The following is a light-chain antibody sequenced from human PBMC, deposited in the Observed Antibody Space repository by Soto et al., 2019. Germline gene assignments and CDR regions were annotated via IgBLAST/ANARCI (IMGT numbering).Light chain of an antibody. CDR3: HQRPTGPWT. V-gene: IGKV3-11*01. Sequence: EIVLTQSPATLSLSPGDGATLSCRASQSITKFLAWYQQRPGQPPRVLIYEASDRASGVPARFSGSGSGTDFTLSIGSLEPEDFASYYCHQRPTGPWTFGQGTRVEI. J-gene: IGKJ1*01. CDR2: EAS. CDR1: QSITKF.